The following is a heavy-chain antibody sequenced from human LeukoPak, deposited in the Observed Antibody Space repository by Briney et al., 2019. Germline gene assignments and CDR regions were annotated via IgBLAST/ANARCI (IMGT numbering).Heavy chain of an antibody. D-gene: IGHD2-2*01. Sequence: QPGGSLRLSCAASGFTFSRYGMHWVRQAPGKGLEWVAVIWYDGSNEYYADSVKGLFTIFRDNSKNTLHLQMNSLRAEDTAVYYCTTVYCSSTSCYLIDYWGQGTLVTVSS. V-gene: IGHV3-33*03. CDR1: GFTFSRYG. J-gene: IGHJ4*02. CDR2: IWYDGSNE. CDR3: TTVYCSSTSCYLIDY.